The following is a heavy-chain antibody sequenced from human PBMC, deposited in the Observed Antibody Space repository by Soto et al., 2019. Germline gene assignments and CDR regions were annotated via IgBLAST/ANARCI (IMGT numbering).Heavy chain of an antibody. D-gene: IGHD3-9*01. J-gene: IGHJ6*02. CDR1: GFTFSSYG. V-gene: IGHV3-30*18. Sequence: PGGSLRLSCAASGFTFSSYGMHWVRQAPGKGLEWVAVISYDGSNKYYADSVKGRFTISRDNSKNTLYLQMNSLRAEDTAVYYCAKDLAGYYNVDYYYYGMDVWGQGTTVTVSS. CDR3: AKDLAGYYNVDYYYYGMDV. CDR2: ISYDGSNK.